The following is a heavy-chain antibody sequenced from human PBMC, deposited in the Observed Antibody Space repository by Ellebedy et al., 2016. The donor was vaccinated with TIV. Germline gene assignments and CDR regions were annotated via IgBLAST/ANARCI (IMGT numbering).Heavy chain of an antibody. CDR1: GYTFTTHA. CDR2: ISPHNGDT. D-gene: IGHD5-12*01. J-gene: IGHJ4*02. Sequence: AASVKVSCKASGYTFTTHAFCWVRQAPGQGLEWMGWISPHNGDTEYAQKFKGRVSMTTDTSTSTAYMELRSLRPDDTAVYYCARDIAYSGYDPGCWGQGTLVTVSS. V-gene: IGHV1-18*01. CDR3: ARDIAYSGYDPGC.